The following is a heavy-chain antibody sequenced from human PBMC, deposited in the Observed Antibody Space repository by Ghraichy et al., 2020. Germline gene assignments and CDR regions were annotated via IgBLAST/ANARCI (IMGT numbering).Heavy chain of an antibody. Sequence: GGSLNISCKGSGYSFTSYWIGWVRQMPGKGLEWMGIIYPGDSDTRYSPSFQGQVTISADKSISTAYLQWSSLKASDNAMYYCARHLGVRGVNWYYYYMDVWGKGTTVTVSS. V-gene: IGHV5-51*01. CDR2: IYPGDSDT. D-gene: IGHD3-10*01. CDR1: GYSFTSYW. J-gene: IGHJ6*03. CDR3: ARHLGVRGVNWYYYYMDV.